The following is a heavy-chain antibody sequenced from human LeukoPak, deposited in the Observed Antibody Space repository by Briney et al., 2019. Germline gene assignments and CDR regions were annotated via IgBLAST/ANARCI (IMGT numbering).Heavy chain of an antibody. CDR2: IIPILGIA. D-gene: IGHD2-2*01. V-gene: IGHV1-69*02. Sequence: EASVKVSCKASGGTFSSYTISWVRRAPGQGLEWMGRIIPILGIANYAQKFQGRVTITADKSTSTAYMELSSLRSEDTAVYYCASSNTYCSSTSCYFGWFDPWGQGTLVTVSS. J-gene: IGHJ5*02. CDR1: GGTFSSYT. CDR3: ASSNTYCSSTSCYFGWFDP.